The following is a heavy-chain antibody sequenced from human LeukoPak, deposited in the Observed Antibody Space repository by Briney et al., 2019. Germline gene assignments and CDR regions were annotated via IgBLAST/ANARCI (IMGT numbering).Heavy chain of an antibody. J-gene: IGHJ4*02. CDR1: GFTFSTYV. CDR2: ISGSGGST. CDR3: AKDRTTFGGVIVIPYYFDY. V-gene: IGHV3-23*01. D-gene: IGHD3-16*02. Sequence: GGSLRLSCAASGFTFSTYVMSWVRQAPGKGLEWVSAISGSGGSTYYADSVKGRFTISRDNSKNTLYLQMNSLRAEDTAVYYCAKDRTTFGGVIVIPYYFDYWGQGTLVTVSS.